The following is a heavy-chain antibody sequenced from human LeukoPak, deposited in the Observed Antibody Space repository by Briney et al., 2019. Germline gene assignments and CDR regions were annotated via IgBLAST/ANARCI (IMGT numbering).Heavy chain of an antibody. CDR3: AKEYCSGGSCYRSAFDI. Sequence: GGSLRLSCAASGFTFDDYAMHWVRQAPGKGLEWVSGISWNSGSIGYADSVKGRFTISRDNAKNSLYLQMNSLRAEDMALYYCAKEYCSGGSCYRSAFDIWGQGTMVTVSS. J-gene: IGHJ3*02. CDR1: GFTFDDYA. D-gene: IGHD2-15*01. V-gene: IGHV3-9*03. CDR2: ISWNSGSI.